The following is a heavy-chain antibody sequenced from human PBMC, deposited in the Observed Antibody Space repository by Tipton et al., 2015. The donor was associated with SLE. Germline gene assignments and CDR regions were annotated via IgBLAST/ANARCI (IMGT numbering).Heavy chain of an antibody. CDR1: GGSFSGYY. D-gene: IGHD3-10*01. CDR3: ARVPHYYDSGNYYNKRSNWFDP. V-gene: IGHV4-34*01. CDR2: INHSGST. Sequence: LRLSCAVYGGSFSGYYWSWIRQPPGKGLEWVGEINHSGSTNYNSSLKSRVTISVDTSKNQFSLKLSSVTAADTAVYYCARVPHYYDSGNYYNKRSNWFDPWGQGTLVTVSS. J-gene: IGHJ5*02.